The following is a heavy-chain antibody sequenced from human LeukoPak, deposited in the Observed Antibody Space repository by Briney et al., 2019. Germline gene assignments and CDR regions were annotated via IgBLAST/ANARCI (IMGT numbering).Heavy chain of an antibody. CDR1: GFTFSTYW. D-gene: IGHD2-15*01. V-gene: IGHV3-7*05. J-gene: IGHJ4*02. CDR3: AKGNTGSCYSGLDY. Sequence: GGSLRLSCAASGFTFSTYWMTWVRQAPGKGLEWVANIKQDGSEKHYVDSVKGRFTISRDNAKNSLYLQMNSLRAEDTGIYYCAKGNTGSCYSGLDYWGQGTLVTVSS. CDR2: IKQDGSEK.